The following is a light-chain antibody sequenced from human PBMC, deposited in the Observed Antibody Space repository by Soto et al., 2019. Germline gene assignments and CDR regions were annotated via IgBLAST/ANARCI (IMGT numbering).Light chain of an antibody. Sequence: DIQLTQSPSFLSASVGDRVTITCRASQGISSYLAWYQQKPGKVPKLLIYAASTLQSGVPSRFSGSGSGTEVTLTISSLQPEDFATYYCQQLNSYPLTFGQGTRLEIK. CDR3: QQLNSYPLT. CDR1: QGISSY. J-gene: IGKJ5*01. V-gene: IGKV1-9*01. CDR2: AAS.